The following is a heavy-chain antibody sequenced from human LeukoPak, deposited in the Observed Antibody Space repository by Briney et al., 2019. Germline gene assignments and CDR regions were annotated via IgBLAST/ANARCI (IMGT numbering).Heavy chain of an antibody. D-gene: IGHD3-22*01. CDR3: ARDLTAWGHSYYYDSNGPSDALGI. J-gene: IGHJ3*02. V-gene: IGHV1-69*01. CDR2: IIPIFGTA. Sequence: ASVKVSCKASGGTFSSYDISWVRQAPGEGLEWMGGIIPIFGTANYAQKFQGRVTIIGDEFMSTAYMELSSLRSEDTAVYYCARDLTAWGHSYYYDSNGPSDALGIWGPGTMVTVSS. CDR1: GGTFSSYD.